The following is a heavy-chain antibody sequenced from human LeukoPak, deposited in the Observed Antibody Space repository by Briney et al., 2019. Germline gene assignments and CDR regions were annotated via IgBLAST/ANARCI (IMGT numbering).Heavy chain of an antibody. Sequence: PSETPSLTCDVSRYSISSNCYWAWIRQPPGKGLEWLGSIYYSGDTYYNPSLKSRVTCSVDTSKNQFSLKLNSVTAADTAVYYCARAHYDGDYQYYFDYWGQGIPVTVSS. J-gene: IGHJ4*02. CDR1: RYSISSNCY. D-gene: IGHD4-17*01. CDR3: ARAHYDGDYQYYFDY. V-gene: IGHV4-38-2*01. CDR2: IYYSGDT.